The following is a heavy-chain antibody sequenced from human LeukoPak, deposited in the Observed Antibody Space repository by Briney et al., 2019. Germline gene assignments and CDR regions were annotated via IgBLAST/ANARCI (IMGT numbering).Heavy chain of an antibody. CDR2: ISSNGGST. J-gene: IGHJ2*01. V-gene: IGHV3-64*01. Sequence: GASVKVSXKASGGTFSSYAMHWVRQAPGKGLEYVSAISSNGGSTYYANSVKGRFTISRDNSKNTLYLQMGSLRAEDMAVYYCARDGYYRALHWYFDLWGRGTLVTVSS. D-gene: IGHD3-22*01. CDR3: ARDGYYRALHWYFDL. CDR1: GGTFSSYA.